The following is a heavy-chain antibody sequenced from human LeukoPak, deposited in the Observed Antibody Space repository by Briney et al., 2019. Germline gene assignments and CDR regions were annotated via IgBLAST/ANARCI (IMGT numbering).Heavy chain of an antibody. J-gene: IGHJ4*02. Sequence: GGSLRLSCAASGLTFGSFSMHWVRQAPGKGLEWVAVISYDGRIKYYGDSVKGRFTISRDNSRNTLYLEMNSLRPEDTALYFCSRELSFGYFDYWGLGTLVTVSS. V-gene: IGHV3-30*04. CDR2: ISYDGRIK. D-gene: IGHD3-3*02. CDR1: GLTFGSFS. CDR3: SRELSFGYFDY.